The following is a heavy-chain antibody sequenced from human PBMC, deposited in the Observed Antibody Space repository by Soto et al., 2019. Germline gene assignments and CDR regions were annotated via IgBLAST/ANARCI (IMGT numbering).Heavy chain of an antibody. CDR1: GGTFSSYA. D-gene: IGHD2-15*01. V-gene: IGHV1-69*12. CDR2: IIPIFGTA. J-gene: IGHJ6*02. CDR3: AREKGCSGGSGYSYGMDV. Sequence: QVQLVQSGAEVKKPGSSVKVSCKASGGTFSSYAISWVRQAPGQGLEWMGGIIPIFGTANYAQKFQGRVTITADEATRTAYMELSSLRSEDTAGYYCAREKGCSGGSGYSYGMDVWGQGTTVTVSS.